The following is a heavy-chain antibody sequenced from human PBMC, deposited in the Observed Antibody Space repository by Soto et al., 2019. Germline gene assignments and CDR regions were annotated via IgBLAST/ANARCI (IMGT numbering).Heavy chain of an antibody. CDR3: AKSGGYSSGRFDP. CDR1: GFTFSSYA. J-gene: IGHJ5*02. V-gene: IGHV3-23*01. Sequence: EVQLLESGGGLVQPGGSLRLSCAASGFTFSSYAMNWVRQAPGKGLEWVSAISGSGGSTYYADSVKGRSTISRDNSKNTLYLQMNSLRAEDTAVYYCAKSGGYSSGRFDPWGQGTLVTVSS. CDR2: ISGSGGST. D-gene: IGHD5-18*01.